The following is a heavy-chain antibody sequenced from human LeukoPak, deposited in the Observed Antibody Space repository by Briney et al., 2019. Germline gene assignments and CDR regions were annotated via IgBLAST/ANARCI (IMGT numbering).Heavy chain of an antibody. Sequence: GGSLRLSCAASGFTFSSYTMNWVRKAPGKGLEWLSYISSSSTVYYADSVKGRFTISRDNAKNSLYLQMNSLRDEDTAVYYCVRDHIFAFDCWGQGTLVTVSS. D-gene: IGHD2-21*01. CDR1: GFTFSSYT. V-gene: IGHV3-48*02. J-gene: IGHJ4*02. CDR3: VRDHIFAFDC. CDR2: ISSSSTV.